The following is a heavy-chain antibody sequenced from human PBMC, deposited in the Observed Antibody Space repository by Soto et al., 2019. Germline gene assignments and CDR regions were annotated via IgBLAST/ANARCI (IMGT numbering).Heavy chain of an antibody. J-gene: IGHJ5*02. D-gene: IGHD3-22*01. CDR2: INPGGGSA. Sequence: QVQLVQSGAEVKKPGASVKLSCNASGYTFSTYNMHWVRQAPGQGLEWMGIINPGGGSATYAQKFQGRVTMTRDTSTSTVYMELSSLRSEDTAVYYCARDLARSSGYYFKNLFDPWGQGTLVTVSS. CDR1: GYTFSTYN. V-gene: IGHV1-46*01. CDR3: ARDLARSSGYYFKNLFDP.